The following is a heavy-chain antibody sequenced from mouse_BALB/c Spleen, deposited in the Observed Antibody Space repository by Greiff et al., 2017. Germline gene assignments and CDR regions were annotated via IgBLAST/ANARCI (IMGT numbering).Heavy chain of an antibody. Sequence: DVMLVESGGGLVQPGGSRKLSCAASGFTFSSFGMHWVRQAPEKGLEWVAYISSGSSTIYYADTVKGRFTISRDNPKNTLFLQMTSLRSEDTAMYYCARRGIYYDYGGSMDYWGQGTSVTVSS. D-gene: IGHD2-4*01. CDR2: ISSGSSTI. CDR3: ARRGIYYDYGGSMDY. V-gene: IGHV5-17*02. J-gene: IGHJ4*01. CDR1: GFTFSSFG.